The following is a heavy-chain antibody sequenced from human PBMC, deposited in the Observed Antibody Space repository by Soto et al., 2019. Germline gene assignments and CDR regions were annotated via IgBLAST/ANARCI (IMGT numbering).Heavy chain of an antibody. D-gene: IGHD2-2*01. CDR2: IIPILGTA. CDR1: GGTFSSYV. Sequence: SVKVSCKASGGTFSSYVISWVRQAPGQGLEWMGGIIPILGTANYAQKFQGRITITADESTSTAYMELSSLRSEDTAVYYCARVEYQLLVQGEEVWFDPWGQGTLVTVSS. V-gene: IGHV1-69*13. J-gene: IGHJ5*02. CDR3: ARVEYQLLVQGEEVWFDP.